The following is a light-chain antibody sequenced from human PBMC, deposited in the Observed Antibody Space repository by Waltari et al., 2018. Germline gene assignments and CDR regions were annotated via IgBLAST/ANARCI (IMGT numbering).Light chain of an antibody. CDR3: AIWDVNLGGWV. CDR1: RSDFRTSS. CDR2: VND. J-gene: IGLJ3*02. V-gene: IGLV1-47*01. Sequence: QSVLTQPPSASGTPGPRVTISCSSRRSDFRTSSVSWYQQPPRSAPKLLIYVNDQRPSGIPDRFSGSNSGTSASLDISGLQPQDEADYYCAIWDVNLGGWVFGGGTKVTVL.